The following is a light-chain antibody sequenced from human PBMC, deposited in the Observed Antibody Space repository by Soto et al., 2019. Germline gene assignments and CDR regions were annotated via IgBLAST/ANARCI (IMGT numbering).Light chain of an antibody. V-gene: IGLV2-14*01. CDR1: SSDVGGYNY. Sequence: QSALNQPASVSGSPGQSITISCTGTSSDVGGYNYVSWYQQHPAKVPKLMIYHVSNRPSGVSDRFSGSKSGNTASLTISGLQAEDEGDYYCYSYTTSSTYVFGTGTKVTVL. J-gene: IGLJ1*01. CDR2: HVS. CDR3: YSYTTSSTYV.